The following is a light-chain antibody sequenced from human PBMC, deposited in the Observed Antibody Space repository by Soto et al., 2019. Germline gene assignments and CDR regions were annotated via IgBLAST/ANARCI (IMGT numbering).Light chain of an antibody. V-gene: IGKV3-15*01. CDR2: GAS. CDR3: XXXXXXXXWX. CDR1: RGISRN. Sequence: EIVMTQSPGTLSASPGERATLSCRASRGISRNLAWYQQKPGQAPRLLIYGASTRATGIPARFSGSGSGTEFTLTISSLQSEDFAVYXXXXXXXXXXWXFXQGTKVDIK. J-gene: IGKJ1*01.